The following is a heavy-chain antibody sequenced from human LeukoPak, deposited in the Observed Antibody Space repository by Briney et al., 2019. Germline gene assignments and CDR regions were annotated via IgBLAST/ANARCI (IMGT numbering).Heavy chain of an antibody. V-gene: IGHV3-11*01. CDR1: GFTFSDYY. J-gene: IGHJ4*02. CDR2: ISSSASTI. Sequence: GGSLRLSCAASGFTFSDYYMSWIRQAPGKGLERVSYISSSASTIYYADSVKGRFTISRDNAKNSLYLQMNRLRAEDTAVYYCARDPLGEFYYDSSGYDYWGQGTLVTVSS. D-gene: IGHD3-22*01. CDR3: ARDPLGEFYYDSSGYDY.